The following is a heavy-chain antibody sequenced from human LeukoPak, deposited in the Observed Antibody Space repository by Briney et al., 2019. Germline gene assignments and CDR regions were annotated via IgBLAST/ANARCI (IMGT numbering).Heavy chain of an antibody. CDR1: GYTFTSYY. V-gene: IGHV1-46*01. D-gene: IGHD5-12*01. Sequence: ASVKVSCKASGYTFTSYYMHWVRQAPGQGLEWMGIINPSGGRTSYAQKFQGRVTITADESTSTAYVELSSLRSEDTAVYYCARGGHVDIVAYWGQGTLVTVSS. J-gene: IGHJ4*02. CDR3: ARGGHVDIVAY. CDR2: INPSGGRT.